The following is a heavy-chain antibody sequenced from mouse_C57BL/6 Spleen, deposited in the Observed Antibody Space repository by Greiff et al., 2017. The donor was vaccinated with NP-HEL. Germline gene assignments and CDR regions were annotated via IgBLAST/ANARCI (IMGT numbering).Heavy chain of an antibody. CDR3: ARSFYYYGSSYGAMDY. V-gene: IGHV3-6*01. Sequence: EVQLQESGPGLVKPSQSLSLTCSVTGYSITSGYYWNWIRQFPGNKLEWMGYISYDGSNNYNPSLKNRISITRDTSKNQFFLKLNSVTTEDTATYYCARSFYYYGSSYGAMDYWGQGTSVTVSS. J-gene: IGHJ4*01. CDR1: GYSITSGYY. CDR2: ISYDGSN. D-gene: IGHD1-1*01.